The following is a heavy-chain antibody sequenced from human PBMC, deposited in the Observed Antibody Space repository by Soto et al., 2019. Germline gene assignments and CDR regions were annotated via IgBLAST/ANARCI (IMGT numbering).Heavy chain of an antibody. CDR1: GGSISSYY. CDR3: ATGTRGGGYNAFDY. CDR2: IYYSGST. V-gene: IGHV4-59*01. Sequence: SDTLSLTCTVSGGSISSYYWSWIRQPPGKGLEWIGYIYYSGSTNYNPSLKSRVTISVDTSKNQFSLKLSSVTAADTAVYYCATGTRGGGYNAFDYWGQGTLVTVSS. D-gene: IGHD5-12*01. J-gene: IGHJ4*02.